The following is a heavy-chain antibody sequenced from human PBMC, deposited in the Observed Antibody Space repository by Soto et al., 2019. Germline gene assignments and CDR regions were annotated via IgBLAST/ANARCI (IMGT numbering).Heavy chain of an antibody. CDR1: GFTFSSYA. V-gene: IGHV3-23*01. CDR2: ISGSGGST. Sequence: GGSLRLSCAASGFTFSSYAMSWVRQAPGKGLEWVSAISGSGGSTYYADSVKGRFTISRDNSKNTLYLQMNSLRAEDTAVYYCAKFRDIVVVPAAIHHYYYYYGMDVWGQGTTVTVSS. CDR3: AKFRDIVVVPAAIHHYYYYYGMDV. D-gene: IGHD2-2*01. J-gene: IGHJ6*02.